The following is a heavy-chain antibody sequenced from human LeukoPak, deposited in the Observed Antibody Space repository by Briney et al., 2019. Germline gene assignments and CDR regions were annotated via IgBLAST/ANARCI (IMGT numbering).Heavy chain of an antibody. Sequence: SETLSLTCTVSGYSISSGYYWGWIRQPPGKGLEWIGYIYYSGSTNYNPSLKSRVTISVDTSKNQFSLKLSSVTAADAAVYYCARTTEAHSWRTRYYDYYMDVWGKGTTVTVSS. D-gene: IGHD6-13*01. CDR1: GYSISSGYY. CDR3: ARTTEAHSWRTRYYDYYMDV. J-gene: IGHJ6*03. CDR2: IYYSGST. V-gene: IGHV4-61*01.